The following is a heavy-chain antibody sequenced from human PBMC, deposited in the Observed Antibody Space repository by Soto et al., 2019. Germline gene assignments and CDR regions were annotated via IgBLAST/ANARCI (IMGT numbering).Heavy chain of an antibody. CDR1: GYSFTNYW. CDR2: IYPGDSDT. D-gene: IGHD4-17*01. V-gene: IGHV5-51*01. CDR3: ARHPYADYDDMYV. J-gene: IGHJ6*02. Sequence: GESLKISCKGSGYSFTNYWIGWVRQMPGKGLEWMGIIYPGDSDTRYSPSFQGQVTISADKSISTAYLQWSSLKASDTAMYYCARHPYADYDDMYVWGQGTTVTVSS.